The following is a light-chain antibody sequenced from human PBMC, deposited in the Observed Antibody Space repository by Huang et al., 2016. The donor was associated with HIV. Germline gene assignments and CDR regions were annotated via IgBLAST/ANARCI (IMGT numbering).Light chain of an antibody. Sequence: EIEMTQFPATLSVSPGEIATLSCRAIHSVDRDLAWYQQKPGQAPRLLIYDASTRATCISAKFNGTGSGTEFSLSITNLQSEDFAVYYCQQYNDWPPLTFGGGTKVEI. J-gene: IGKJ4*01. CDR3: QQYNDWPPLT. V-gene: IGKV3-15*01. CDR1: HSVDRD. CDR2: DAS.